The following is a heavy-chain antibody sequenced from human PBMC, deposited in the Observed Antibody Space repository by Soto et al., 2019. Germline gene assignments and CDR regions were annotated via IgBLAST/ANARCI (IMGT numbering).Heavy chain of an antibody. CDR2: IYYSGST. D-gene: IGHD3-10*01. V-gene: IGHV4-59*01. CDR3: ARGGVLLAPLDY. J-gene: IGHJ4*02. Sequence: PSETLSLTCTVSGGSISSYYWSWIRQPPGKGLEWIGYIYYSGSTNYNPSLKSRVTISVDTSKNQFSLKLSSVTAADTAVYYRARGGVLLAPLDYWGQGTLVTVSS. CDR1: GGSISSYY.